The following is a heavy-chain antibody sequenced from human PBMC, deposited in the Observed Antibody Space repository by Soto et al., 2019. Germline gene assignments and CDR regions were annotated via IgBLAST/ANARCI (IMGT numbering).Heavy chain of an antibody. CDR1: GFSFSNYY. Sequence: QVQLAESGGGLVKPGGSLRLSCEASGFSFSNYYMSWIRQSSERGLEWISYIGHTNDNRHHADSVKGRFTISRDNAKYSVYLQMTSLRADDTALYYCARAEYSGSEFDFWGQGTMVTVS. CDR2: IGHTNDNR. V-gene: IGHV3-11*01. J-gene: IGHJ3*01. D-gene: IGHD5-12*01. CDR3: ARAEYSGSEFDF.